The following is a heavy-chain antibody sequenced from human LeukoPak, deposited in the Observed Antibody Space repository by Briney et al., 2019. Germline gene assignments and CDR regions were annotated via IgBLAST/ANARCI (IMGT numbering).Heavy chain of an antibody. CDR1: GGSISSYY. J-gene: IGHJ4*02. V-gene: IGHV4-59*08. CDR2: IHNSGST. D-gene: IGHD6-13*01. Sequence: SETLSLTCTVSGGSISSYYWSWIRQPPGKGLEWIGYIHNSGSTDYNPSLKSRVTISVDTSNNHFSLKLSSVTAADTAVYYCARHAGAGSIWYYFAYWGQGTLVTVSS. CDR3: ARHAGAGSIWYYFAY.